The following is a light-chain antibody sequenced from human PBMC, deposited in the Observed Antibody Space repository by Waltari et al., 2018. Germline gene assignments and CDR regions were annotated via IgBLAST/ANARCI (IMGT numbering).Light chain of an antibody. CDR3: MQGTHWPWT. J-gene: IGKJ1*01. V-gene: IGKV2-30*01. CDR1: QSLVFSDGNTY. Sequence: DVVMTQSPLSLPVTLGQPASISCRSSQSLVFSDGNTYLNWVHQRPGHSPRRLIYQVSDRDSGVPDGLRGSGSGTDFTLKISRVEAEDVGLYYCMQGTHWPWTFGQGTKVEIK. CDR2: QVS.